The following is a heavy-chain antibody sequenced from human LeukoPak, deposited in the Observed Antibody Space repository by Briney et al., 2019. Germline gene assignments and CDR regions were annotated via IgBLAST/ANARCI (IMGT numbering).Heavy chain of an antibody. V-gene: IGHV4-31*11. CDR3: ARVTATMVREAFDY. Sequence: PSQTLSLTCAVSGGSISSGGYYWSWIRQHPGKGLEWIGYIYYSGSTYYNPSLKSRVTISVDTSKNQFSLKLSSVTAADTAVYYCARVTATMVREAFDYWGQGTLVTVSS. D-gene: IGHD3-10*01. CDR2: IYYSGST. CDR1: GGSISSGGYY. J-gene: IGHJ4*02.